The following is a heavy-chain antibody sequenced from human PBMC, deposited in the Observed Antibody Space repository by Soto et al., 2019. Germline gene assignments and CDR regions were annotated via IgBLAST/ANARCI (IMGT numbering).Heavy chain of an antibody. CDR2: INAGNGNT. D-gene: IGHD6-13*01. V-gene: IGHV1-3*01. CDR1: GYTFTSYA. CDR3: ARARPASTYSLGQLAFDY. J-gene: IGHJ4*02. Sequence: ASVKVSCKASGYTFTSYAMHWVRQAPGQRLEWMGWINAGNGNTKYSQKFQDRVTITRDTSASTAYMELSSLRSEDTAVYYCARARPASTYSLGQLAFDYWGQGTLVTVSS.